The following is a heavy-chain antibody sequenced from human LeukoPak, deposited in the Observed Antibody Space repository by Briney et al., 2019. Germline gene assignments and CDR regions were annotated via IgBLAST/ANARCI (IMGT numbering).Heavy chain of an antibody. D-gene: IGHD6-19*01. CDR2: INSKEGGT. CDR1: GYTFIHYG. CDR3: ARSSSGWSVDF. Sequence: GASVTVSCKASGYTFIHYGVSWVRQAPGQGLEWMGWINSKEGGTLYAENLQGRVTLTTDTSTSTLYMELRTLTSDDTAVYYCARSSSGWSVDFRGQGTLVTVSS. V-gene: IGHV1-18*01. J-gene: IGHJ4*02.